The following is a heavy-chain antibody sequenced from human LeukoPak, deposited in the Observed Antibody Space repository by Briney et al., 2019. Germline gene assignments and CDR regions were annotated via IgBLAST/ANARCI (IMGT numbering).Heavy chain of an antibody. CDR2: IYYSGST. D-gene: IGHD2-2*01. CDR1: GGSISSYY. V-gene: IGHV4-59*01. CDR3: AGDRISHCSSTSCYFNAFDI. Sequence: SETLSLTCTVPGGSISSYYWSWIRQPPGKGLEWIGYIYYSGSTNYNPSLKSRVTISVDTSKNQFSLKLSSVTAADTAVYYCAGDRISHCSSTSCYFNAFDIWGQGTMVTVSS. J-gene: IGHJ3*02.